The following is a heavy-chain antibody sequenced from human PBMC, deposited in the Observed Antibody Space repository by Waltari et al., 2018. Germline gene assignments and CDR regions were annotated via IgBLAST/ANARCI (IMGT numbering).Heavy chain of an antibody. J-gene: IGHJ4*02. V-gene: IGHV3-7*04. Sequence: EVQLVESGGGLVQPGGSLRLSCAASGFTFSSYWMTWVRQAPGKGLECVANIKHDGSEKYYVDSVKGLFTISRDNAKNSLFLQMNSLRAEDTAVYYCAREGGNYGYWGQGALVTVSS. CDR1: GFTFSSYW. D-gene: IGHD1-26*01. CDR2: IKHDGSEK. CDR3: AREGGNYGY.